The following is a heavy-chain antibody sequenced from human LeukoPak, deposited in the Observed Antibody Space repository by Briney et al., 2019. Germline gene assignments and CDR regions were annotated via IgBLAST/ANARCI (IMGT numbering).Heavy chain of an antibody. D-gene: IGHD3-3*01. CDR2: ISVSGGST. V-gene: IGHV3-23*01. CDR3: ANIWSMVYYFDY. J-gene: IGHJ4*02. CDR1: GFTFSSYA. Sequence: GGSLRLSCAASGFTFSSYAMSWVRQAPGKGLEWVSAISVSGGSTYYADSVKGRFTISRDNSKNTLYLQMNSLRAEDTAVYYCANIWSMVYYFDYWGQGTLVTVSS.